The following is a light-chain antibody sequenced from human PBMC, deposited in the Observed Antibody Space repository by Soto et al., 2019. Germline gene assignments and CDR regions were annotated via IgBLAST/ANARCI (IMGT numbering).Light chain of an antibody. J-gene: IGKJ1*01. CDR2: GAS. Sequence: EIVLTQSPGTLSLSPWERATLSCRASQSVSNNYLAWYQQKPGQAPRLLIYGASNRATGIPDRFSGGGSGTDFTLTISRLEPEDFAVYYCQQYGSSGTFGQGTKVDIK. CDR1: QSVSNNY. CDR3: QQYGSSGT. V-gene: IGKV3-20*01.